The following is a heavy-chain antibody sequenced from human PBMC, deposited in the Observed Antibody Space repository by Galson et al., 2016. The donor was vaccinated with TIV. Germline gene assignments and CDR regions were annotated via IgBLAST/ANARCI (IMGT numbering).Heavy chain of an antibody. D-gene: IGHD4-23*01. CDR2: IHWDDDK. V-gene: IGHV2-5*02. Sequence: PALVKPTQTLTLTCTVSGFSLSTSGVGVGWIRQPPGKALEWLALIHWDDDKRFSPLLKSRLTITKDTSRNQVLLAMTNMDPVDTATYYCARSLRGGNSLYWYFDLWGRGTLVTVAS. J-gene: IGHJ2*01. CDR1: GFSLSTSGVG. CDR3: ARSLRGGNSLYWYFDL.